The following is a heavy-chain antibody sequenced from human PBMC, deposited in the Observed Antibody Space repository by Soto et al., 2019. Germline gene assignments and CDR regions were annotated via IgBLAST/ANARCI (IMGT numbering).Heavy chain of an antibody. CDR3: ARVVRGSYELDY. Sequence: QVQLQESGPGLVKPSETLSLTCTVSGGSISSYYWSWIRQPAGKGLEWIGRIYTSGSTNYNPSLTSRVTMSVDESKVQFSLRLNSVTAADTAVYCCARVVRGSYELDYWGQGTLVTVSS. J-gene: IGHJ4*01. D-gene: IGHD3-16*01. CDR1: GGSISSYY. CDR2: IYTSGST. V-gene: IGHV4-4*07.